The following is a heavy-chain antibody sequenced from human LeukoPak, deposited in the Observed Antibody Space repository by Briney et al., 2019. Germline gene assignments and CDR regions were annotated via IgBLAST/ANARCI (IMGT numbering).Heavy chain of an antibody. V-gene: IGHV3-30*02. CDR2: IRYDGSNK. J-gene: IGHJ4*02. Sequence: PGGSLRLSCAASGFTFGSYGMHWVRQAPGKGLEWVAFIRYDGSNKYYADSLKGRFTISRDNSKNTLYLQMNSLRGEDTAVYYCVGDADFDYWGQGTLVSVSS. CDR3: VGDADFDY. CDR1: GFTFGSYG.